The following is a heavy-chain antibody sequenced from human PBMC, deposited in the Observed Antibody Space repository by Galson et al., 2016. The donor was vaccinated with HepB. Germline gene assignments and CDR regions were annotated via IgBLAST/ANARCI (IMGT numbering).Heavy chain of an antibody. CDR2: VFHNGNS. CDR1: GGSISGSTLY. Sequence: SETLSLTCTASGGSISGSTLYWGWIRQPPGKGLEWIGSVFHNGNSYYNPSLKSRVTISVDTAKNQFSLKVRSVTAADTAVYYCARQDPFDVWGPGTMVAISS. CDR3: ARQDPFDV. V-gene: IGHV4-39*01. J-gene: IGHJ3*01.